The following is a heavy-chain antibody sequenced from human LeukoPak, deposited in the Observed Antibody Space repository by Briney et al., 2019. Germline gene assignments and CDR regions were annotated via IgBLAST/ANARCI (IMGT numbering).Heavy chain of an antibody. D-gene: IGHD2-2*01. CDR3: ARHSGGYCRSTSCLFFEY. J-gene: IGHJ4*02. V-gene: IGHV4-38-2*01. Sequence: PSETLSLTCAVSSYSISGGYYWGWIRQPPGKGLEWIGSVYHSGTTYYNPSLKSRVTISVDTSKNQFSLKLSSVTAADTAVYYCARHSGGYCRSTSCLFFEYWGQGTLVTVSS. CDR1: SYSISGGYY. CDR2: VYHSGTT.